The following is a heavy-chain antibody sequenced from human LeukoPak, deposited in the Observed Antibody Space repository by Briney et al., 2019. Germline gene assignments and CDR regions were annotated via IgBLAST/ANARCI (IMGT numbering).Heavy chain of an antibody. Sequence: GGSLRLSCAASGFPFSSYGMSWVRQAPGEGLEWVSGITGSTRSTYYADSVKGRFTISRDNAKNSLYLQMNSLRAEDTAVYYCARMTGGSDGLDMWGQGTMVTVYS. CDR1: GFPFSSYG. CDR3: ARMTGGSDGLDM. CDR2: ITGSTRST. D-gene: IGHD2-15*01. V-gene: IGHV3-23*01. J-gene: IGHJ3*02.